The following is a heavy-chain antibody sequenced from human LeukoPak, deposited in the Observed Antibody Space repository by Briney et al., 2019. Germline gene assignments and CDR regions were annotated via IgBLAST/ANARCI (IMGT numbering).Heavy chain of an antibody. CDR2: MNPNSGNT. J-gene: IGHJ4*02. V-gene: IGHV1-8*01. CDR3: TRGSSGRRDN. Sequence: GASVKVSCKASGYTFTSCDINRVRQATGQGLEWMGWMNPNSGNTGYGQSFQGRITMTRDISIGTAYMELSNLTSEDTAIYYCTRGSSGRRDNWGQGTLVTVSA. CDR1: GYTFTSCD. D-gene: IGHD6-19*01.